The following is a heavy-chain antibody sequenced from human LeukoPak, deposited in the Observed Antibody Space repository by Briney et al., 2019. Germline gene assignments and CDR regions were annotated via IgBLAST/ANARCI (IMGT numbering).Heavy chain of an antibody. CDR1: GGSISSYP. CDR3: ARALDSLYSSGWPSAGY. J-gene: IGHJ4*02. V-gene: IGHV4-4*07. CDR2: YYSSGSA. D-gene: IGHD6-19*01. Sequence: SETLSLTCTVSGGSISSYPWSWIRQPAGKGLEWIGHYYSSGSATYNPSLKSRVTMSVDTSKNQFSLKLSFVTAADTAVYYCARALDSLYSSGWPSAGYWGQGTLVTVSS.